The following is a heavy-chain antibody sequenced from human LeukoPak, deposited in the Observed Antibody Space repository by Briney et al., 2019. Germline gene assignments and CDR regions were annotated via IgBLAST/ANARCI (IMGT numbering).Heavy chain of an antibody. V-gene: IGHV4-30-2*01. Sequence: PSQTLSLTCAVSGDSINSGINSWSWIRQPPGKGLEWIGYIYHSGSTYYNPSLKSRVTISVDWSKNQFPLQLPSVTAADTALYYCARPVIPGSVVQGTFDIWGQGTMVTVSS. D-gene: IGHD2-2*01. J-gene: IGHJ3*02. CDR3: ARPVIPGSVVQGTFDI. CDR1: GDSINSGINS. CDR2: IYHSGST.